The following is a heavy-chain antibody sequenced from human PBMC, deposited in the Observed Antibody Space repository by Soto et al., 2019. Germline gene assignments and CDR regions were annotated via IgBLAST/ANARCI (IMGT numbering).Heavy chain of an antibody. CDR3: AREGGWYSNYESYYGMDV. Sequence: VASVKVSCKASGYTFTSYDINWVRQATGQGLEWMGWMNPNSGNTGYAQKFQGRVTMTRNTSISTAYMELSSLRSEDTAVYYCAREGGWYSNYESYYGMDVWGQGTTVTVSS. CDR1: GYTFTSYD. D-gene: IGHD4-4*01. J-gene: IGHJ6*02. CDR2: MNPNSGNT. V-gene: IGHV1-8*01.